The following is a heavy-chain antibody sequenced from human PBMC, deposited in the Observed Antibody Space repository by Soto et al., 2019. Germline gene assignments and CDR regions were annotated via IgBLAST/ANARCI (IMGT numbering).Heavy chain of an antibody. Sequence: SETLSLTCAVSGGSISSSNWWSWVRQPPGKGLEWIGEIYFRGNTNYNPSLKSRVTISVDTSKNQFSLKLSSVTAADTAVYYCARGAYYDSSGYYYFDYWGQGTLVTVSS. D-gene: IGHD3-22*01. CDR3: ARGAYYDSSGYYYFDY. J-gene: IGHJ4*02. CDR2: IYFRGNT. V-gene: IGHV4-4*02. CDR1: GGSISSSNW.